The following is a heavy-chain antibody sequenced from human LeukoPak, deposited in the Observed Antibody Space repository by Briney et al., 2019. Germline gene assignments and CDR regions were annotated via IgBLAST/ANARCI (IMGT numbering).Heavy chain of an antibody. V-gene: IGHV1-69*15. CDR2: IIPISGTT. Sequence: SVKVSCKTSGGTFTSYAITWVRQAPGQGLEWMGKIIPISGTTNYAQKFQGRVTFTADESTSTAYMELSSLRSEDTALYYCARKLRLGGNWFDPWGQGTLVTVS. J-gene: IGHJ5*02. D-gene: IGHD1-26*01. CDR3: ARKLRLGGNWFDP. CDR1: GGTFTSYA.